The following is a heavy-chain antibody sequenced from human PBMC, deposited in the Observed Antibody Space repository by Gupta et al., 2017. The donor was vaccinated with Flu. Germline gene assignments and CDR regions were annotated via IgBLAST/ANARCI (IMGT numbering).Heavy chain of an antibody. V-gene: IGHV3-7*01. Sequence: GSLRLSCVVSGFTFRSYWMDWVRQAPGKGLEWVANIAADDSVKNYADSVKGRFTISRDDAKNSLYLQMNSLRAEDTAVYYCVRNRGWQQFDYWGQGALVTVSS. CDR2: IAADDSVK. CDR1: GFTFRSYW. J-gene: IGHJ4*02. CDR3: VRNRGWQQFDY. D-gene: IGHD3-10*01.